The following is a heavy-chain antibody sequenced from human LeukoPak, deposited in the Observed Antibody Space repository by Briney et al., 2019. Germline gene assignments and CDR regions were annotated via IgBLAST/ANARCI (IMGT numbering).Heavy chain of an antibody. CDR1: GGSISSSSYY. CDR3: AGENPDYDILTGYEGY. D-gene: IGHD3-9*01. J-gene: IGHJ4*02. Sequence: SETLSLTCTVSGGSISSSSYYWGWIRQPPGKGLEWTGSIYYSGSTYYNPSLKSRVTISVDTSKNQFSLKLSSVTAADTAVYYCAGENPDYDILTGYEGYWGQGTLVTVSS. CDR2: IYYSGST. V-gene: IGHV4-39*07.